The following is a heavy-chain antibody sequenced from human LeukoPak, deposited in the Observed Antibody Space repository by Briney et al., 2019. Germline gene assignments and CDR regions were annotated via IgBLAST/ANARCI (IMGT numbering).Heavy chain of an antibody. D-gene: IGHD3-10*01. CDR2: INAGNGNT. CDR3: ARDGSGANWFDP. CDR1: GYTFTSYA. J-gene: IGHJ5*02. V-gene: IGHV1-3*01. Sequence: ASVKVSCKASGYTFTSYAMHWVRQAPGQRLEWMGWINAGNGNTKYSQKFQGRVTITRDTSASTAYMELSSLRSEDTAVYYCARDGSGANWFDPWGQGTLVTVSS.